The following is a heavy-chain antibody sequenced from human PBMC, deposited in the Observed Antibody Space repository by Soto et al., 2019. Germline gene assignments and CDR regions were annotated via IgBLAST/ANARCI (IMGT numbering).Heavy chain of an antibody. CDR2: IRSKAYGGTT. CDR3: TPFGGRLQAYGMDV. Sequence: GGSLRLSSTASGFTFGDYAMSWFRQAPGKGLEWVGFIRSKAYGGTTEYAASVKGRFTISRDDSKSIAYLQMNSLKTEDTAVYYCTPFGGRLQAYGMDVWGQGTTVTVSS. D-gene: IGHD3-16*01. J-gene: IGHJ6*02. CDR1: GFTFGDYA. V-gene: IGHV3-49*03.